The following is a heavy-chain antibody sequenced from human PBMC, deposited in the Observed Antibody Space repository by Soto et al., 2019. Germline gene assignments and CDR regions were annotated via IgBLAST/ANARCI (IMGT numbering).Heavy chain of an antibody. CDR3: ARDRYYYGSGRAMDV. CDR1: GYTFTSYA. V-gene: IGHV1-3*01. Sequence: ASLKVSCKASGYTFTSYAMHWVHQAPGQRREWMGWINAGNGNTKYSQKFQGRVTITRDTSASTAYMELSSLRSEDTAVYYCARDRYYYGSGRAMDVWGQGXTVTVPS. J-gene: IGHJ6*02. D-gene: IGHD3-10*01. CDR2: INAGNGNT.